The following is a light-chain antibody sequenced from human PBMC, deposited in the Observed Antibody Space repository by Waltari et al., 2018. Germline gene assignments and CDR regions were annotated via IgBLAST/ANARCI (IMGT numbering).Light chain of an antibody. V-gene: IGKV3-15*01. Sequence: EIVMTQSPATLSVSPGERATLSCRASQSVSSNLAWYQQKPGQAPRLLIYGASTRATGIPVRFSGSGSGTEFTLTISSLQSEDFAVYYCQQYNNWPHLGWLTFGGGTKVEIK. CDR1: QSVSSN. CDR2: GAS. CDR3: QQYNNWPHLGWLT. J-gene: IGKJ4*01.